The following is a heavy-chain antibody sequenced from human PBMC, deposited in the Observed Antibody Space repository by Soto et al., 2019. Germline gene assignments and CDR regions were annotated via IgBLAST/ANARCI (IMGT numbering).Heavy chain of an antibody. J-gene: IGHJ4*02. D-gene: IGHD2-15*01. CDR3: ARHPPPLELGYCSGGSCYETVY. CDR2: IYYSGST. V-gene: IGHV4-39*01. CDR1: GGSISSSSYY. Sequence: SETLSLTCTVSGGSISSSSYYWGWIRQPPGKGLEWIGSIYYSGSTYYNPSLKSRVTISVDTSKNQFSLKLSSVTAADTAVYYCARHPPPLELGYCSGGSCYETVYWGQGTPVTVSS.